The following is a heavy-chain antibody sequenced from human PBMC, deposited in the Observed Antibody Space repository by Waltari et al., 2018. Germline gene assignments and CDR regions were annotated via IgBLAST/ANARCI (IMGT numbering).Heavy chain of an antibody. Sequence: EVQLVESGGGLVQPGGSLRLSCAASGFPFSSYWMRWVRQAPGKGLEWVANIKQDGSEKYYVDSVKGRFTISRDNAKNSLYLQMNSLRAEDTAVYYCASGWLGYDFDYWGQGTLVTVSS. V-gene: IGHV3-7*01. CDR3: ASGWLGYDFDY. J-gene: IGHJ4*02. CDR2: IKQDGSEK. D-gene: IGHD6-19*01. CDR1: GFPFSSYW.